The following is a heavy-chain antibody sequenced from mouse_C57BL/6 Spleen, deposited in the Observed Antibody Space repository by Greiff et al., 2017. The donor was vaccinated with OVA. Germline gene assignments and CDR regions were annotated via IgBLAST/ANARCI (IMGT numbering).Heavy chain of an antibody. CDR1: GYSITSGYD. V-gene: IGHV3-1*01. Sequence: EVQLQQSGPGMVKPSQSLSLTCTVPGYSITSGYDWHWIRHFPGNKLQWMGYISYSGSTNYNPSLKSRISITHDTSKNHFFLKLNSVTTEDTATYYCARGVTTSAWFAYWGQGTLVTVSA. CDR3: ARGVTTSAWFAY. D-gene: IGHD2-1*01. J-gene: IGHJ3*01. CDR2: ISYSGST.